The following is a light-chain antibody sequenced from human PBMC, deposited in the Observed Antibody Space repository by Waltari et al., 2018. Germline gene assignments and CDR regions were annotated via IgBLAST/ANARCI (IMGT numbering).Light chain of an antibody. CDR1: QYISTY. Sequence: DFKMTQSPSSLSASVGDRVTITCRASQYISTYLNWYQQKPGKGPKLLIYAASTLQSGVPSICSGSGYGTDFTFTISSLQLEDFATYDCQQSYDTPRTFGQGTKVEVK. J-gene: IGKJ1*01. V-gene: IGKV1-39*01. CDR2: AAS. CDR3: QQSYDTPRT.